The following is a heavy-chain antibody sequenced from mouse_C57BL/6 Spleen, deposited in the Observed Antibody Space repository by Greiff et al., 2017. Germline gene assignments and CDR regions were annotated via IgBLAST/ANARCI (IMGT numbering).Heavy chain of an antibody. D-gene: IGHD3-2*02. CDR2: IYPGDGDT. V-gene: IGHV1-80*01. Sequence: QVQLQQSGAELVKPGASVKISCKASGYAFSSSWMNWVKQRPGKGLEWIGQIYPGDGDTNYNGKFKGKATLTADKSSSTAYMQLSSLTSEDSAVYFCARVGSSGCFDYWGQGTTLTVSS. CDR1: GYAFSSSW. CDR3: ARVGSSGCFDY. J-gene: IGHJ2*01.